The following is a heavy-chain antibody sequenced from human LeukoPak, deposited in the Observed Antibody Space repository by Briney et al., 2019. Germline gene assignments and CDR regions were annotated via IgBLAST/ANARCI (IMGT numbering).Heavy chain of an antibody. CDR2: IYYSGST. Sequence: SETLSLTCTVSGGSISSYYWSWIRQPPGKGLEWIGYIYYSGSTNYNPSLKSRVTISVDTSKNQFSLKLSSVTAADTAVYYCARGECYWFDPWGQGTLVTVSS. CDR1: GGSISSYY. D-gene: IGHD3-10*01. J-gene: IGHJ5*02. V-gene: IGHV4-59*01. CDR3: ARGECYWFDP.